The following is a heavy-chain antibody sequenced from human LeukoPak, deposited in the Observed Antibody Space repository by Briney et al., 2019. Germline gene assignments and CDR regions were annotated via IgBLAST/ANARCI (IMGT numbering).Heavy chain of an antibody. CDR1: GGSISSYY. Sequence: KSSETLSLTCTVSGGSISSYYWSWIRQPPGKGLEWIGYIYYSGSTNYNPSLKSRVTISVDTSKNQFSLKLSSVTAADTAVYYCARMDPIEIRYFDWLLPDAFDIWGQGTMVTVS. J-gene: IGHJ3*02. V-gene: IGHV4-59*01. CDR2: IYYSGST. CDR3: ARMDPIEIRYFDWLLPDAFDI. D-gene: IGHD3-9*01.